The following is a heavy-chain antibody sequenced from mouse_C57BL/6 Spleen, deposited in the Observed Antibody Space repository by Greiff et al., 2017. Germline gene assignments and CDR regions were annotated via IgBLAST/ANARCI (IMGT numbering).Heavy chain of an antibody. D-gene: IGHD2-10*02. CDR2: IDPEDGDT. CDR1: GFNIKDYY. J-gene: IGHJ2*01. CDR3: TGYGYFDY. V-gene: IGHV14-1*01. Sequence: VQLQQPGAELVRPGASVKLSCTASGFNIKDYYMHWVKQRPEQGLEWIGRIDPEDGDTEYAPKFQGKATMTADTSSNSAYLQLSSLTSEDTAVYYCTGYGYFDYWGQGTTLTVSS.